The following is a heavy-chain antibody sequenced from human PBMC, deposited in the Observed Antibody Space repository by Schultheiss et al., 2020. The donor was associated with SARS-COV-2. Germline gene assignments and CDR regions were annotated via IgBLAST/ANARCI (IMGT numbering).Heavy chain of an antibody. CDR2: IIPIFGTA. CDR1: GGTFSSYA. J-gene: IGHJ3*02. Sequence: SVKVSCKASGGTFSSYAISWVRQAPGQGLEWMGGIIPIFGTANYAQKFQGRVTITADESTSTAYMELSSLRSEDTAVYYCARAPCEGKCAFDIWGQGTMVTVSS. CDR3: ARAPCEGKCAFDI. V-gene: IGHV1-69*13.